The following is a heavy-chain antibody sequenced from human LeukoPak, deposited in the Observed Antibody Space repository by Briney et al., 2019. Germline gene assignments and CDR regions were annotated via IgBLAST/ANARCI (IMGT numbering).Heavy chain of an antibody. Sequence: SGGSLRLSCAASRLSFSNHSMNWVRQAPGKGLEWVSYISNSGSAKYYAASVKGRFTISRDNGKNSLYLQMNSLRAEDTAVYYCARMSGSRLPGYWGQGTLVTVSS. CDR1: RLSFSNHS. V-gene: IGHV3-48*01. D-gene: IGHD3-3*01. J-gene: IGHJ4*02. CDR2: ISNSGSAK. CDR3: ARMSGSRLPGY.